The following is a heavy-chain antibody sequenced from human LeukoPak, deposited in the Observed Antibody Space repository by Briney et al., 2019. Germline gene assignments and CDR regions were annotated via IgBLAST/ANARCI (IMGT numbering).Heavy chain of an antibody. CDR1: GFTFSSYG. CDR3: ATDGDGSSHYIDN. V-gene: IGHV3-33*01. CDR2: IWYDGHNK. Sequence: PGRSLRLSCAASGFTFSSYGMHWVRQAPGKGLEWVAVIWYDGHNKYYADSVKGRFTVSRDNSKDTLYLQMNSLRAEDTAVYYCATDGDGSSHYIDNWGQGTLVTVPS. J-gene: IGHJ4*02. D-gene: IGHD1-26*01.